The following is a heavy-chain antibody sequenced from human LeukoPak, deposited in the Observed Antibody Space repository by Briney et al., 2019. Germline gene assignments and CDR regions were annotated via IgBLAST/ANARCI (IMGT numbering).Heavy chain of an antibody. CDR3: AKGRRGGSGYYYVEDYFDY. V-gene: IGHV3-30*18. J-gene: IGHJ4*02. CDR1: GFTFSSYA. CDR2: ISYDGSNK. D-gene: IGHD3-22*01. Sequence: PGGSLRLSCAASGFTFSSYAMSWVRQAPGKGLEWVAVISYDGSNKYYADSVRGRFTISRDNSKNTLYLQMNSLRADDTAVYFCAKGRRGGSGYYYVEDYFDYWGQGTLVTVSS.